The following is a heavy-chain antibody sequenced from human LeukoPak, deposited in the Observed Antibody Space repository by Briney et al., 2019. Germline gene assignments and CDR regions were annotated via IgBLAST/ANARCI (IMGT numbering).Heavy chain of an antibody. D-gene: IGHD2-2*01. CDR1: GFTFSSYA. CDR3: AKGARSIVVVPAAGLDY. CDR2: ISGSGGST. J-gene: IGHJ4*02. Sequence: KAGGSLRLSCAASGFTFSSYAVSWVRQAPGKGLEWVSAISGSGGSTYYADSVKGRFTISRDNSKNTLYLQMNSLRAEDTAVYYCAKGARSIVVVPAAGLDYWGQGTLVTVSS. V-gene: IGHV3-23*01.